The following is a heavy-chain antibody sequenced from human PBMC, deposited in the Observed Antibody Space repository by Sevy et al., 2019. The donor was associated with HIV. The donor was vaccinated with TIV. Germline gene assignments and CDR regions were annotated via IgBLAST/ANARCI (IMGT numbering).Heavy chain of an antibody. CDR1: GVSVSSGGYY. CDR2: IYHTGSS. J-gene: IGHJ4*02. D-gene: IGHD1-26*01. Sequence: SETLSLTCSVSGVSVSSGGYYWTWIRQSPGKGLDWIAYIYHTGSSTYNPSLKNRVTISVDKSKDQLSLTLNSVTSADTAVYFCARLSGTYYPFDIWGQRTLVTVSS. CDR3: ARLSGTYYPFDI. V-gene: IGHV4-61*08.